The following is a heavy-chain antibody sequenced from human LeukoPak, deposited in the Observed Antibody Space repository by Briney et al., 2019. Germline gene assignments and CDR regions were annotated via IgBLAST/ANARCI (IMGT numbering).Heavy chain of an antibody. V-gene: IGHV3-48*02. D-gene: IGHD2-15*01. J-gene: IGHJ4*02. CDR2: ISSSSSSI. CDR1: GFTFNSYS. CDR3: ATSRGYDFDY. Sequence: GGSLRLSCAASGFTFNSYSMTWVRQAPGKGLEWVAYISSSSSSIYYADSVRGRFTISRDNAKNSLYLEMNSLRDEDTAVYYCATSRGYDFDYWGQGTLVTVSS.